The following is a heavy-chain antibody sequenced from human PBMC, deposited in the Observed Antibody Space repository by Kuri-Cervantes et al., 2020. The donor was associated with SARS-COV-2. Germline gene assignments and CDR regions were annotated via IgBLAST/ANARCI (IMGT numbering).Heavy chain of an antibody. CDR3: TRPHGYSYGSLRVDYYGMDV. J-gene: IGHJ6*02. Sequence: GGSLTLSCAASGVTCSSYAMSWVRQAPGKGLEWVSAISDSGGSTYYAGSVKGRFTISRDNSKNTLYLQMNSLNTEDTAVYYCTRPHGYSYGSLRVDYYGMDVWGQGTTVTVSS. CDR2: ISDSGGST. D-gene: IGHD5-18*01. CDR1: GVTCSSYA. V-gene: IGHV3-23*01.